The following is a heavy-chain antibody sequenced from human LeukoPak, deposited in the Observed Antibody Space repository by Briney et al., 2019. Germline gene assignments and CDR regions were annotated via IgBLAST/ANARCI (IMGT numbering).Heavy chain of an antibody. J-gene: IGHJ4*02. Sequence: SVKVSCKASGGTFSSYAISWVRQAPGQGLEWMGGIIPIFGTANYAQKFQGRVTITTDESTSTAYMELSSLSSGDTAVYYCALVGATGSRAEYYFDYWGQGTLVTVSS. V-gene: IGHV1-69*05. CDR1: GGTFSSYA. D-gene: IGHD1-26*01. CDR2: IIPIFGTA. CDR3: ALVGATGSRAEYYFDY.